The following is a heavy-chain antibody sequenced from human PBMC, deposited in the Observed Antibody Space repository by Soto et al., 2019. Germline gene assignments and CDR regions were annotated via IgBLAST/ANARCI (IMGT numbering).Heavy chain of an antibody. V-gene: IGHV5-51*01. D-gene: IGHD3-10*01. CDR1: GYSFANYW. J-gene: IGHJ6*02. CDR3: ARNRLRQYYYGMDV. Sequence: PGESLKISCQGSGYSFANYWIAWVLQMPGKGLECVGVFYPGDSDTRYSPSFRGQVTISADKSISHVYLQWSSLKASDTAMYYCARNRLRQYYYGMDVWGQGTTVPVSS. CDR2: FYPGDSDT.